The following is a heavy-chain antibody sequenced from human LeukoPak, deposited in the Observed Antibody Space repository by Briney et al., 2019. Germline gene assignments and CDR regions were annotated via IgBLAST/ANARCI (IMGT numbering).Heavy chain of an antibody. J-gene: IGHJ4*02. V-gene: IGHV3-48*03. CDR2: ISSSGSTI. Sequence: VGSLRLSCAASGFTFNTYEMNWVRQAPGKGLEWVSYISSSGSTIYYVDYVKGRFTISRDNAKNSLYLQMNSLRAEDTAVYYCARGGWNYVFNYWGQGTLVTVSS. D-gene: IGHD1-7*01. CDR1: GFTFNTYE. CDR3: ARGGWNYVFNY.